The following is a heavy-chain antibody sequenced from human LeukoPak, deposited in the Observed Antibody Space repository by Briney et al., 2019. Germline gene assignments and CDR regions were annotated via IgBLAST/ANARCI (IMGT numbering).Heavy chain of an antibody. Sequence: PGGSLRLSCAASGFTFSSYWMSWVRQAPGRGLESVASMDSDGSTKNYVGSVKGRFTISRDNAKNSLYLQMNSLRGEDTSMYYCARDPGWGAYDIWGQGTMVTVSS. CDR2: MDSDGSTK. CDR1: GFTFSSYW. J-gene: IGHJ3*02. CDR3: ARDPGWGAYDI. D-gene: IGHD6-19*01. V-gene: IGHV3-7*01.